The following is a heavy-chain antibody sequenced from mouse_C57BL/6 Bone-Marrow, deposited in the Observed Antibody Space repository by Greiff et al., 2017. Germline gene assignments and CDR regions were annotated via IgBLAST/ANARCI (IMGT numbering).Heavy chain of an antibody. CDR3: ARDGSSVYWYFDV. CDR1: GYTFTSYG. J-gene: IGHJ1*03. CDR2: INPSDSCT. Sequence: QVQLQQSGAELARPGASVKLSCKASGYTFTSYGISWVKQRTGQGLEWIGEINPSDSCTNYNHKFKGKSTLTVDKSSSTAYMQLSSLTSEDSSVYYCARDGSSVYWYFDVWGTGTTLTVSS. D-gene: IGHD1-1*01. V-gene: IGHV1-81*01.